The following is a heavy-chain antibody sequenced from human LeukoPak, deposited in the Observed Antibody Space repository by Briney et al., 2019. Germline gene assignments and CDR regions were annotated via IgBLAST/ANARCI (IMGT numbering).Heavy chain of an antibody. D-gene: IGHD5-18*01. CDR3: ARDGYRYGFGY. CDR2: IYYSGST. V-gene: IGHV4-59*01. Sequence: PSETLSLTCTVSGDSISSYYWSWIRQPPGKGLEWIGYIYYSGSTNYNPSLKSRVTISVDTSKNQFSLKLSSVTAADTAVYYCARDGYRYGFGYWGPGTLVHVSS. CDR1: GDSISSYY. J-gene: IGHJ4*02.